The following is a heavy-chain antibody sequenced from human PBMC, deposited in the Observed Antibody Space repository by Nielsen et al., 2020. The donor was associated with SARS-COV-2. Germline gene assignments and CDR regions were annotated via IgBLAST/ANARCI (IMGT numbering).Heavy chain of an antibody. CDR3: ARQSGSYLHYFDY. Sequence: KFQGRVTITRDTSASIAYMELSSLRSEDTAVYYCARQSGSYLHYFDYWGQGTLVTVSS. V-gene: IGHV1-3*01. J-gene: IGHJ4*02. D-gene: IGHD1-26*01.